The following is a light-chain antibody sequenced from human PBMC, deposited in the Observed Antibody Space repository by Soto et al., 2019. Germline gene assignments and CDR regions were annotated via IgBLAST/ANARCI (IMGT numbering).Light chain of an antibody. J-gene: IGLJ1*01. CDR3: SSYAGSSNV. CDR1: SSDVGAYKY. Sequence: QSVLTQPASVSGSPGQSVTFSCTGTSSDVGAYKYVSWYQQHPGKAPKLMIYEVNKRPSGVPDRFSGSKSGNTASLTVSDLQAEDEADYYCSSYAGSSNVFGTGTKVTVL. V-gene: IGLV2-8*01. CDR2: EVN.